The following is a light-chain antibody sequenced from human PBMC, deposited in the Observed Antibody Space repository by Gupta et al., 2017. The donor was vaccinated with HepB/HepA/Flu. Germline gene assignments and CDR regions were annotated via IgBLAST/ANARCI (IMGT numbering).Light chain of an antibody. J-gene: IGLJ2*01. CDR2: ENY. CDR3: GAWDTSLNAGL. V-gene: IGLV1-51*02. CDR1: TSNIGSHY. Sequence: QSVLTHPPSVSAAPGQSVTISCSGSTSNIGSHYVSWYQQLPGTVPKLLIYENYKRPSTIPDRFSASKSATSATLAIAGLQTGDEADYYCGAWDTSLNAGLFGGGTKLTVL.